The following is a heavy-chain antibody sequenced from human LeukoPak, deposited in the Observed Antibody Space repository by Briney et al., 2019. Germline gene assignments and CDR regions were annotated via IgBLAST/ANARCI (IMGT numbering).Heavy chain of an antibody. CDR2: IYYSGST. D-gene: IGHD2-2*01. CDR3: AREVPCSSTSCYAMGWFDP. Sequence: PSETLSLXXXXXXGXISSYYWSWIRQPPGKGLEWIGYIYYSGSTNYNPSLKSRVTISVDTSKNQFSLKLSSVTAADTAVYYCAREVPCSSTSCYAMGWFDPWGQGTLVTVSS. J-gene: IGHJ5*02. CDR1: XGXISSYY. V-gene: IGHV4-59*01.